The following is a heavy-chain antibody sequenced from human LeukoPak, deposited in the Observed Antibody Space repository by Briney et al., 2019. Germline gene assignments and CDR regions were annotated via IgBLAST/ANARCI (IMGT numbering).Heavy chain of an antibody. V-gene: IGHV3-64*01. Sequence: GGSLRLSCAASGFTFSSYAMHWVRQAPGKGLEYVSSISSHGGITNYTNSVKGRFTISRDNSKNTLYLQMNSLRAEDTAVYYCARDNYDSALDYWGQGTLVTVSS. CDR2: ISSHGGIT. CDR3: ARDNYDSALDY. D-gene: IGHD3-22*01. CDR1: GFTFSSYA. J-gene: IGHJ4*02.